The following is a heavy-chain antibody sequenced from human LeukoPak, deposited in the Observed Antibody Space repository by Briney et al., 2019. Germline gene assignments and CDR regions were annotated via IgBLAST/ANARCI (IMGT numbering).Heavy chain of an antibody. D-gene: IGHD4-17*01. V-gene: IGHV1-18*01. Sequence: ASVKVSCKASGYTFTSYGISWVRQATGQGLEWMGWISAYNGNTNYAQKLQGRVTMTTDTSTSTAYMELRSLRSDDTAVYYCALTTVTTDDAFDIWGQGTMVTVSS. CDR2: ISAYNGNT. CDR3: ALTTVTTDDAFDI. J-gene: IGHJ3*02. CDR1: GYTFTSYG.